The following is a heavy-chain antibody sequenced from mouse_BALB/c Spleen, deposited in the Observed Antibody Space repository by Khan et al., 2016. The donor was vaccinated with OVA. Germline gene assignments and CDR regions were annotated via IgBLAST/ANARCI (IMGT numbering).Heavy chain of an antibody. V-gene: IGHV1-4*01. Sequence: QVQLKESGAELARPGASVKMSCKASGYTFTSYTMHWVKQRPGQGLEWIGYINPSSGYTNYNQKFKDKATLTADKSSSTAYMQLSSLTSEDSAVYYCAREGAYYGNDGWCAYWGQGTLVTVSA. J-gene: IGHJ3*01. CDR1: GYTFTSYT. CDR3: AREGAYYGNDGWCAY. CDR2: INPSSGYT. D-gene: IGHD2-14*01.